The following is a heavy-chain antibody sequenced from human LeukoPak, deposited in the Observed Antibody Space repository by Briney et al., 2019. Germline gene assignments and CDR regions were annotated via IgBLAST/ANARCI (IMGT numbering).Heavy chain of an antibody. D-gene: IGHD3-22*01. J-gene: IGHJ6*03. V-gene: IGHV3-23*01. Sequence: GGSLRLSCAASQFTFSNYAMSWVRQAPGKGLEWVSVISDSGGTTYYADSVKGRFTVSRDNSKSTLYLQMNSLRAEDTAVYYCAKSVFDSSGDPYMDVWGKGTTVTISS. CDR3: AKSVFDSSGDPYMDV. CDR1: QFTFSNYA. CDR2: ISDSGGTT.